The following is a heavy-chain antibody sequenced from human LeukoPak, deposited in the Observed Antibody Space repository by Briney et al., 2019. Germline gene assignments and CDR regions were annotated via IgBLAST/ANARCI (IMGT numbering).Heavy chain of an antibody. CDR2: IWYDGSNQ. J-gene: IGHJ6*03. V-gene: IGHV3-30*02. Sequence: GGSLRLSCAASGFTFSSYGMNWVRQAPGKGLEWVAFIWYDGSNQYYADSVKGRFTISRDNSKNTLYLQMNSLRAEDTAVYYCARDAFPNYYYYMDVWGKGTTVTVSS. CDR1: GFTFSSYG. D-gene: IGHD2-21*01. CDR3: ARDAFPNYYYYMDV.